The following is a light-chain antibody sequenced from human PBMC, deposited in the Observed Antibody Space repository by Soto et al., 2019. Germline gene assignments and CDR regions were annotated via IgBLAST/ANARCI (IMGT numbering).Light chain of an antibody. J-gene: IGKJ3*01. CDR3: QQYGRSPFT. V-gene: IGKV3-20*01. CDR1: QSVSSNY. CDR2: GAS. Sequence: EIVMTQSPGTLSLSTGETATLSCRASQSVSSNYVAWFHQKPGQAPRLLIYGASSRATGVPDRFSASGSGTDFTLTISRLEPEDFAVYYCQQYGRSPFTFGPGTKVDI.